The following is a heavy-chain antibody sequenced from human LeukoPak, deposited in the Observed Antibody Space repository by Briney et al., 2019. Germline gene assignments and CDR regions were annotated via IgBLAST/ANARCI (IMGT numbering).Heavy chain of an antibody. CDR1: GFTFSSYW. CDR3: ARDPWELGHYYYYYMDV. Sequence: GGSLRLSCAASGFTFSSYWMSWVRQAPGKGLEWVANIKQDGSEKHYVDSVKGRFTISRDNAKNSLYLQMNSLRAEDTAVYYCARDPWELGHYYYYYMDVWGKGTTVTVSS. J-gene: IGHJ6*03. CDR2: IKQDGSEK. D-gene: IGHD1-26*01. V-gene: IGHV3-7*01.